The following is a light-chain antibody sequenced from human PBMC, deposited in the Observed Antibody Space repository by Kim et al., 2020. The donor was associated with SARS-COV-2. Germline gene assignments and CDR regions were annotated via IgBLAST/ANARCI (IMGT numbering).Light chain of an antibody. Sequence: QSVLTQPPSASGTPGQRVTISCSGSSSNIGSNSVYWYQQLPGTAPKLLIYNNNQWPSGVPDRFSGSKSGTSASLAISGLRSEDEADYYCAPWDDSLSGWVFGGGTQLTVL. J-gene: IGLJ3*02. V-gene: IGLV1-47*02. CDR2: NNN. CDR3: APWDDSLSGWV. CDR1: SSNIGSNS.